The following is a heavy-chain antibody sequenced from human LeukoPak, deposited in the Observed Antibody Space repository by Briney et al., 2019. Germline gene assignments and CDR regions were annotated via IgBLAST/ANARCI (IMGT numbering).Heavy chain of an antibody. CDR1: GITFSASA. D-gene: IGHD3/OR15-3a*01. V-gene: IGHV3-23*01. CDR3: AKMDDSWTGYFDNRFDR. CDR2: VSASGGHT. Sequence: PGGSLRLSCAASGITFSASAMSWVRQAPGKGQEWVSSVSASGGHTYYADSVKGRFSVSRDNSKNVLYLQMNTLKGEETAIYYCAKMDDSWTGYFDNRFDRWGQGTLVTVSP. J-gene: IGHJ5*02.